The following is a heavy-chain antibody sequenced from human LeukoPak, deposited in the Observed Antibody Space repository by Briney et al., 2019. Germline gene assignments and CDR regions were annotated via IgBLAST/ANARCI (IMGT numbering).Heavy chain of an antibody. J-gene: IGHJ2*01. Sequence: SETLSLTCTVSGGSISSYYWSWIRQPAGKGLEWIGRIYTSGSTNYNPSLKSRVTMSVDTSKNQFSLKLSSVTAADTAVYYCARGAAAGFTDWYFDLWGRGTLATVSS. CDR2: IYTSGST. V-gene: IGHV4-4*07. CDR1: GGSISSYY. D-gene: IGHD6-13*01. CDR3: ARGAAAGFTDWYFDL.